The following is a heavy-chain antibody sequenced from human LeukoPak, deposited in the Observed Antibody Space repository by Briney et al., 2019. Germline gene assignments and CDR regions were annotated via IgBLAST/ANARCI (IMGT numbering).Heavy chain of an antibody. CDR1: GYTFTGYY. J-gene: IGHJ6*03. Sequence: ASVKVSCKASGYTFTGYYMHWVRQAPGQGLEWMGWINPNSGGTNYAQKFQGSVTMTRDTSISTAYMELRRLRSDDTAVYYCARALSGYSYVFNYYYYYMDVWGKGTTVTISS. CDR3: ARALSGYSYVFNYYYYYMDV. D-gene: IGHD5-18*01. CDR2: INPNSGGT. V-gene: IGHV1-2*02.